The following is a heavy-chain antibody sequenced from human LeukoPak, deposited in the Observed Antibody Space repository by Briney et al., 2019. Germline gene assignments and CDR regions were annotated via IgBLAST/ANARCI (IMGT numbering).Heavy chain of an antibody. J-gene: IGHJ4*02. CDR2: IYYSGTT. CDR1: GGSISSYY. V-gene: IGHV4-59*01. Sequence: SETLSLTCTVSGGSISSYYWSWIRQPPGKGLEWIGYIYYSGTTDYNPSLKSRVTISEDTSKNQFSLKLSSVTAADTAVYYCAGVKDGYNVYWGQGTLVTVSS. D-gene: IGHD5-24*01. CDR3: AGVKDGYNVY.